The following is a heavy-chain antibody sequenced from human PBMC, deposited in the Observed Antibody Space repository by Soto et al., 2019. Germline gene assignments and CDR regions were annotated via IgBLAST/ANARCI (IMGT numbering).Heavy chain of an antibody. V-gene: IGHV3-23*01. D-gene: IGHD3-10*01. Sequence: EVQLLESGGDLVQPGGSLRLYCAASGFTFSSNAMSWVRQAPGKGLEWVSVITNTGGDTLYADSVKGRFTISRDNSKNTMYLQMNRLRADDTAIYYCARAAGESYPGSRCFDSWGQGTRVTVS. CDR1: GFTFSSNA. J-gene: IGHJ4*02. CDR3: ARAAGESYPGSRCFDS. CDR2: ITNTGGDT.